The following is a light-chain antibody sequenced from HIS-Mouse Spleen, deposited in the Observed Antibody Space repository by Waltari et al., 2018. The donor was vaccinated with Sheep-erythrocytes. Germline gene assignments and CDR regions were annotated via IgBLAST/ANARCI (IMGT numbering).Light chain of an antibody. CDR3: SSYAGSNNWV. CDR2: EFS. V-gene: IGLV2-8*01. J-gene: IGLJ3*02. CDR1: SSDVGGFHY. Sequence: QSALTQPPSASGSPGQSVTISCPGTSSDVGGFHYVSWYPQHPGQAPKLMIYEFSRRPSGVPDRFSGSKSGNTASLTVSGLQAEDEADYYCSSYAGSNNWVFGGGTKLTVL.